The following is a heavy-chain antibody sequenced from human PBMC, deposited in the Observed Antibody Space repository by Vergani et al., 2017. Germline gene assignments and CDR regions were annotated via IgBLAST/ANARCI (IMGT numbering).Heavy chain of an antibody. D-gene: IGHD3-3*01. J-gene: IGHJ1*01. CDR3: ARDNSYYGFWSGYYRAEWFQD. CDR2: IYYSGST. CDR1: GGSISSSSYY. Sequence: QLQLQESGPGLVKPSETLSLTCTVSGGSISSSSYYWGWIRQPPGKGLEWIGSIYYSGSTYYNPSLKSRVTISVDTSKNQFSLTLSSVTAADTAVYYCARDNSYYGFWSGYYRAEWFQDWGQGTLVTGSS. V-gene: IGHV4-39*07.